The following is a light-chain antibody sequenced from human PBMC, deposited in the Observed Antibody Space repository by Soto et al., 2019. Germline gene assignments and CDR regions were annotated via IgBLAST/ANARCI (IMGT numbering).Light chain of an antibody. Sequence: EIVLTQSPGTLSLSPGERATLSCRASQSVSSSYLAWYQQKPGRAPRLLIYDTSNRATGIPARFSGSGSGTDFTLTISGLESEDSGIYYCQQRYNWLTFGGGTKVDIK. CDR1: QSVSSSY. CDR2: DTS. V-gene: IGKV3D-20*02. CDR3: QQRYNWLT. J-gene: IGKJ4*01.